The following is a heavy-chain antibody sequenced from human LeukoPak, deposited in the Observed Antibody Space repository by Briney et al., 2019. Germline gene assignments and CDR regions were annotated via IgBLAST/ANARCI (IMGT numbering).Heavy chain of an antibody. D-gene: IGHD3-10*01. J-gene: IGHJ4*02. V-gene: IGHV3-15*01. CDR1: GFTFSNAW. Sequence: PGGSLRLSCAASGFTFSNAWISWVRQAPGKGLEWVGRIKSKIDGGTTDYAAPVKGRFTVSRDDSKKTLYLQMNSLKTEDTAVYYCVTVAVRGVLWSQGTLVTVSS. CDR3: VTVAVRGVL. CDR2: IKSKIDGGTT.